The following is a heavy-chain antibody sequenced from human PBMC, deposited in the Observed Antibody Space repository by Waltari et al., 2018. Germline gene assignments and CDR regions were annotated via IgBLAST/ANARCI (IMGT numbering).Heavy chain of an antibody. D-gene: IGHD3-22*01. Sequence: QVQLQASGPGLVKPSPSLSPTCSVPGRSISSPPYYCGPRRQPGGKELEWIGRIYNTGRTNYNPTLQSRVRLSMDTTKNQFSLRLTSVTAADTARYYCARGLNYYDSSDSSSGWFDPWGQGTLVTVSS. CDR1: GRSISSPPYY. CDR3: ARGLNYYDSSDSSSGWFDP. J-gene: IGHJ5*02. CDR2: IYNTGRT. V-gene: IGHV4-61*02.